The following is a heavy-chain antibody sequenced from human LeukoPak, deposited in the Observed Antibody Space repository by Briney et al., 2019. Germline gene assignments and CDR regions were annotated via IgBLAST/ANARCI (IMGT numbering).Heavy chain of an antibody. D-gene: IGHD3-3*01. CDR2: IRSKANSYAT. J-gene: IGHJ6*03. Sequence: GVSLRLSCAASGFTFSGSAMHWIRQSSGKGLEWVGRIRSKANSYATEYSASVKGRFTISRDNSKNTVSLQVNNLRTEDTALYYCAKASLSDASGHYYYMDVWGKGTTVTVSS. V-gene: IGHV3-73*01. CDR1: GFTFSGSA. CDR3: AKASLSDASGHYYYMDV.